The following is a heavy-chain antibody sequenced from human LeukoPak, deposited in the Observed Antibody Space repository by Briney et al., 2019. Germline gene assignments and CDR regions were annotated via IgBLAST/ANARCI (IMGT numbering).Heavy chain of an antibody. CDR1: GGSISSSNW. CDR2: IYHSGST. J-gene: IGHJ4*02. Sequence: SETLSLTCAVSGGSISSSNWWSWVRQPPGKGLEWIGEIYHSGSTNYNPSFKSRVTISVDKSKNQFSLKLSSVTAADTAVYYCARAIGDYGDGSLDYWGQGTLVTVSS. D-gene: IGHD4-17*01. CDR3: ARAIGDYGDGSLDY. V-gene: IGHV4-4*02.